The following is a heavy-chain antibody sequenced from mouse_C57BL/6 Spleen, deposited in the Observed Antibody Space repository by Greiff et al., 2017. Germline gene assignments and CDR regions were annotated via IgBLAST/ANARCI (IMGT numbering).Heavy chain of an antibody. J-gene: IGHJ3*01. CDR2: IDPSDSYT. D-gene: IGHD3-2*02. Sequence: QVQLQQPGAELVMPGASVKLSCKASGYTFTSYWMHWVKQRPGQGLEWIGEIDPSDSYTNYNQKFKGKSTLTVDKSSSTAYMQLSSLTSEDSAVYYCARSPDSSGLWFAYWGQGTLVTVSA. CDR3: ARSPDSSGLWFAY. CDR1: GYTFTSYW. V-gene: IGHV1-69*01.